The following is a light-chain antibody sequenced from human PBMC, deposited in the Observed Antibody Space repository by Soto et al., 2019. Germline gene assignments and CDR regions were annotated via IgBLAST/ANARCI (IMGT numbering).Light chain of an antibody. V-gene: IGKV1-5*01. J-gene: IGKJ1*01. CDR3: QQYTNTNNPWM. Sequence: DIQVTQSPPTLSASVGDRVTITCRASQTISTWMAWYQQKPGKAPKLLVYDASTLQSGVASRFSGSGSGTEFTLTISGLQPDDSATYYCQQYTNTNNPWMFGQGTKVDIK. CDR2: DAS. CDR1: QTISTW.